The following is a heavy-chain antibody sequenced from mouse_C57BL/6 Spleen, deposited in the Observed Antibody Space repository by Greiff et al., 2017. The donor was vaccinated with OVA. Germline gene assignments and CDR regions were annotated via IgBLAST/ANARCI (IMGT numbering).Heavy chain of an antibody. Sequence: QVQLQQPGAELVMPGASVKLSCKASGYTFTSYWMHWVKQRPGQGLEWIGEIDPSDSYTNYNQKFKGKSTLTVDKSSSTAYMQLSSLTSEDSAVYYCASQFITTVAGFADWGQGTLVTVSA. D-gene: IGHD1-1*01. CDR1: GYTFTSYW. CDR3: ASQFITTVAGFAD. J-gene: IGHJ3*01. CDR2: IDPSDSYT. V-gene: IGHV1-69*01.